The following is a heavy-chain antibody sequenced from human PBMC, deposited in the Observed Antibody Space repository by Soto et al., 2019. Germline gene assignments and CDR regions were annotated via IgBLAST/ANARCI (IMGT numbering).Heavy chain of an antibody. D-gene: IGHD3-22*01. CDR1: GGSISTSRSY. J-gene: IGHJ3*02. V-gene: IGHV4-39*01. Sequence: PSETLSLTCNVSGGSISTSRSYWSWIRQPPGKGLEWIGEMSHSGGTHFNPSLKSRVTISVDTSKNQFTLKMSSVTAADTAVYYCARPYYYDSSGTKAIGAFDIWGQGTMVTVSS. CDR3: ARPYYYDSSGTKAIGAFDI. CDR2: MSHSGGT.